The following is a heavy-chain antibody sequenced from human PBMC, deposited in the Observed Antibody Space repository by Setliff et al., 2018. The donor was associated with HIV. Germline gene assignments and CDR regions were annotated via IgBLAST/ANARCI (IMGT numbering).Heavy chain of an antibody. V-gene: IGHV3-7*01. D-gene: IGHD3-9*01. CDR1: GFTFTSYW. CDR3: ARGVDLLTAPSYYYYYMDV. J-gene: IGHJ6*03. Sequence: GGSLRLSCAASGFTFTSYWMSWLRQAPGKGLQWVATINQDGSKTYYMESVRGRFTISRDNADNSLYLQMNSLKAEDTAVYYCARGVDLLTAPSYYYYYMDVWGKGTTVTVSS. CDR2: INQDGSKT.